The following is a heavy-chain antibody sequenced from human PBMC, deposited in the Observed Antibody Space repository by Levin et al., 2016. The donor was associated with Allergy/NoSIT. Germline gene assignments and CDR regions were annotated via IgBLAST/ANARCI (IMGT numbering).Heavy chain of an antibody. J-gene: IGHJ5*02. CDR1: GFTFSSYA. CDR2: ISSNGGST. V-gene: IGHV3-64*01. CDR3: ARAGRDGYH. Sequence: GGSLRLSCAASGFTFSSYAMHWVRQAPGKGLEYVSAISSNGGSTYYANSVKGRFTISRDNSKNTLYLQMGSLRAEDMAVYYCARAGRDGYHWGQGTLVTVSS. D-gene: IGHD1-26*01.